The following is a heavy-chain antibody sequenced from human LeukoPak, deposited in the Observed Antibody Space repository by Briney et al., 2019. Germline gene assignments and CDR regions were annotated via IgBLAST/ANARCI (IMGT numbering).Heavy chain of an antibody. D-gene: IGHD6-19*01. CDR2: IYYSGST. CDR3: AAALYSSGWFDY. V-gene: IGHV4-59*01. J-gene: IGHJ4*02. CDR1: GGSISSYY. Sequence: SETLSLTCTASGGSISSYYWSWIRQPPGKGLEWIGYIYYSGSTNYNPSLKSRVTISVDTSKNQFSLKLSSVTAADTAVYYCAAALYSSGWFDYWGQGTLVTVSS.